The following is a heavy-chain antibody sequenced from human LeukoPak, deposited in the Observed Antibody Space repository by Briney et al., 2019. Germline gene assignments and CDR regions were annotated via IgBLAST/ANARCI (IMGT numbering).Heavy chain of an antibody. CDR3: AKPQDQWEPLSIDY. CDR1: GFTFSSYA. V-gene: IGHV3-23*01. J-gene: IGHJ4*02. CDR2: ISGSGGST. D-gene: IGHD1-26*01. Sequence: PGGSLRLSCAASGFTFSSYAMSWFRQAPGEGLEWVSAISGSGGSTYYADSVKSRFTISRDNSKNTLYLQMNTLTAEDTAVYYCAKPQDQWEPLSIDYWGQGTLVSVSS.